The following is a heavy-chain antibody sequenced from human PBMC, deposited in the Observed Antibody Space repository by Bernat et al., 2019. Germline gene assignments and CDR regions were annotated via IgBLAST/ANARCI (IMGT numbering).Heavy chain of an antibody. CDR3: ARYYYYMDV. V-gene: IGHV4-4*02. CDR2: IYHSGST. CDR1: GGSISSSNW. J-gene: IGHJ6*03. Sequence: QVQLQESGPGLVKPSGTLSLTCAVSGGSISSSNWWSWVRQSPGKGLEWIGEIYHSGSTNYKPSLNGRVTTSIDESKNQFSLKLTSVTAADTAVYYCARYYYYMDVWGKGTTVTVSS.